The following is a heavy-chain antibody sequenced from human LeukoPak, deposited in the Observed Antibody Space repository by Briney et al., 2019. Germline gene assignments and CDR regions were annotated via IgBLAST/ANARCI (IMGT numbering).Heavy chain of an antibody. CDR2: INPNSGGT. D-gene: IGHD4-23*01. Sequence: GASVKVSCKASGYTFTGYYMHWVRQAPGQGLEWMGWINPNSGGTNYAQKFQGRVTMTRDTSISTAYMELSRLRSDDTAVYYCARGGDYGGNSGRGDYWGQGTLVTVSS. V-gene: IGHV1-2*02. CDR3: ARGGDYGGNSGRGDY. CDR1: GYTFTGYY. J-gene: IGHJ4*02.